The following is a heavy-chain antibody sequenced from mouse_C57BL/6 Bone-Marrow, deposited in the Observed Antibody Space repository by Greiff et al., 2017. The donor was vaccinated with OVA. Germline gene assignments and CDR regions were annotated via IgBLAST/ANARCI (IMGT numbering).Heavy chain of an antibody. CDR2: INPGSGYT. V-gene: IGHV1-4*01. D-gene: IGHD1-1*01. Sequence: VQLQQSGAELARPGASVKMSCKASGYTFTSYTMHWVKQRPGQGLEWIGYINPGSGYTKYNQKFKDKATVTADKSSSTAYMQLSSLTSEDSAVYYCARGLLRAWFAYWGQGALVTVSA. CDR3: ARGLLRAWFAY. J-gene: IGHJ3*01. CDR1: GYTFTSYT.